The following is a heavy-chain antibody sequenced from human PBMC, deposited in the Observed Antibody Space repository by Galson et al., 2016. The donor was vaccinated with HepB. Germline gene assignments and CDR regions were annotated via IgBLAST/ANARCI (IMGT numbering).Heavy chain of an antibody. CDR2: IWYDGSNK. CDR3: AKGGELRGVYYYYGMDV. Sequence: APGKGLEWVAVIWYDGSNKYYADSVKGRFTISRDNSKNTLYMQMNSLRAEDTAVYYCAKGGELRGVYYYYGMDVWGQGTTVTVSS. V-gene: IGHV3-33*03. J-gene: IGHJ6*02. D-gene: IGHD1-26*01.